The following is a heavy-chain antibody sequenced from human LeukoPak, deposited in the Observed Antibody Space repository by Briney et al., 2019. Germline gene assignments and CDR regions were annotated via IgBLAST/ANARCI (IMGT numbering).Heavy chain of an antibody. CDR3: ARSRSGYYP. V-gene: IGHV4-59*01. J-gene: IGHJ5*02. D-gene: IGHD3-22*01. CDR1: GGSISSYY. CDR2: IYYSGST. Sequence: SETLSLACTVSGGSISSYYWSWIRQPPGKGLEWIGYIYYSGSTNYNPSLKSRVTISVDTSKNQFSPKLSSVTAADTAVYYCARSRSGYYPWGQGTLVTVSS.